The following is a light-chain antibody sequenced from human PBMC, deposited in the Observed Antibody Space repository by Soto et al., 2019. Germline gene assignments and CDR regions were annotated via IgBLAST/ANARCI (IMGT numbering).Light chain of an antibody. CDR1: QNVGSY. CDR3: QQRSNWPSLT. CDR2: DAS. J-gene: IGKJ4*01. V-gene: IGKV3-11*01. Sequence: EIVMTQSPATLSVSPGERATLSCRASQNVGSYLAWYQHKPGQAPRLLISDASNRATGIPARFSGSGSETDFTLTISSLEPEDSAVYYCQQRSNWPSLTFGGGTKVDIK.